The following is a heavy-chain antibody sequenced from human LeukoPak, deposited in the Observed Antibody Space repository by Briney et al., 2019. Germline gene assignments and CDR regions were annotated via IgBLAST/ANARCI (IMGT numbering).Heavy chain of an antibody. J-gene: IGHJ4*02. V-gene: IGHV4-34*01. Sequence: SETLSLTCAVYGGSFSGYYWSWIRQPPGKGLEWIGEINHSGSTNYNPSLKSRVTISVDTSKNQFSLKLSSVTAADTAVYYCARLIRGVRGAVDYWGRGTLVTVSS. D-gene: IGHD3-10*01. CDR2: INHSGST. CDR1: GGSFSGYY. CDR3: ARLIRGVRGAVDY.